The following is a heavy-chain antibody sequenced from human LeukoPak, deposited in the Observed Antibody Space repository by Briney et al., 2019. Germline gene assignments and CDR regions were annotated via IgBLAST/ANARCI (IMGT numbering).Heavy chain of an antibody. Sequence: ASVKVSCQASGYTFTSYYMHWVRQAPGQGLEWMGIINPSGGSTSYAQKFQGRVTMTRDTSTSTVYMELSSLRSEDTAVYYCARPGKPFKGDVAFDIWGQGTMVTVSS. CDR3: ARPGKPFKGDVAFDI. CDR2: INPSGGST. CDR1: GYTFTSYY. D-gene: IGHD1-14*01. V-gene: IGHV1-46*01. J-gene: IGHJ3*02.